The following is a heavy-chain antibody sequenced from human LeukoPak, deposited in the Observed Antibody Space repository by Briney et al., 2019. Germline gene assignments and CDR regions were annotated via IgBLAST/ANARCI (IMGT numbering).Heavy chain of an antibody. V-gene: IGHV3-23*01. J-gene: IGHJ4*02. D-gene: IGHD6-25*01. CDR2: ISVSGSGGYT. Sequence: PGGSLRLACAAYGFTFRNYAMSWVRQAPGKGLEWFSCISVSGSGGYTYYAASVHGRFPISRDNSDNTLFLQMNSLRAEDTAVYYCARQYGSGCYNWGQGTLVTVSS. CDR1: GFTFRNYA. CDR3: ARQYGSGCYN.